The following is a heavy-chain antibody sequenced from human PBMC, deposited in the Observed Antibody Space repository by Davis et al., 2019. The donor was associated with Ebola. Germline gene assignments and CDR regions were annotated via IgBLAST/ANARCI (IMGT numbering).Heavy chain of an antibody. V-gene: IGHV1-69*13. Sequence: SSVNVSCKASVGFFSSYAISWVRQAPGQGLQWMGGIIPIFGTANYAQKFQGGVTITADESTSTAYIELSSLRSEDTAVYYCARDNPYCSTTSCYFDYWGQGTLVTVSS. CDR3: ARDNPYCSTTSCYFDY. CDR2: IIPIFGTA. J-gene: IGHJ4*02. D-gene: IGHD2-2*01. CDR1: VGFFSSYA.